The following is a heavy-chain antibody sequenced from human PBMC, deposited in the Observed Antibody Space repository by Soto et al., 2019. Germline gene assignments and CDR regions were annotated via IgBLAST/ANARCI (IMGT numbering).Heavy chain of an antibody. CDR2: ISYDGSNK. J-gene: IGHJ6*02. Sequence: GGSLRLSCTASGFTDSSYAMHWVPQATGKGLERLAVISYDGSNKYYADSVKGRYTISRDNSKNTLYLQMNSLRAEDTAVYYCARAYCSSTSCQYYYYYYGMDVWGQGTTVTVSS. CDR1: GFTDSSYA. V-gene: IGHV3-30-3*01. D-gene: IGHD2-2*01. CDR3: ARAYCSSTSCQYYYYYYGMDV.